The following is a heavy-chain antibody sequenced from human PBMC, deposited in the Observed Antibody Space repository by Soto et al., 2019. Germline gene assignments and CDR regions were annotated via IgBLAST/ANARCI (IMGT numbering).Heavy chain of an antibody. CDR1: GYTFASYG. Sequence: GASVKVSCKASGYTFASYGISWVRQAPGQGLEWMGWISAYNGNTNYAQKLQGRVTMTTDTSTSTAYMELRSLRSDDTAVYYCARVAERYYYGSGSYYTYYYYGMGVWGQGTTVTVSS. CDR2: ISAYNGNT. CDR3: ARVAERYYYGSGSYYTYYYYGMGV. D-gene: IGHD3-10*01. V-gene: IGHV1-18*04. J-gene: IGHJ6*02.